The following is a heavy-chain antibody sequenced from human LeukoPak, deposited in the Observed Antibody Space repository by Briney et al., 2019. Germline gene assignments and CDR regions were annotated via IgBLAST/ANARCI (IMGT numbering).Heavy chain of an antibody. CDR2: ISSSSSYI. D-gene: IGHD2-2*01. J-gene: IGHJ4*02. V-gene: IGHV3-21*04. CDR1: GFTFSSYS. CDR3: ARPVVVVPAAMEFDY. Sequence: GGSLRLSCAASGFTFSSYSMNWVRQAPGKGLEWVSSISSSSSYIYYADSVKGRFTTSRDNAKNSLYLQMNSLRAEDTAMYYCARPVVVVPAAMEFDYWGQGTLVTVSS.